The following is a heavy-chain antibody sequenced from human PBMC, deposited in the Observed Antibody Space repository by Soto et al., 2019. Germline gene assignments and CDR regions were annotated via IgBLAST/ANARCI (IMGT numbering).Heavy chain of an antibody. J-gene: IGHJ6*02. D-gene: IGHD1-26*01. CDR1: GFTFSSYR. CDR2: ISSSSSYI. Sequence: GGSLRLSCAASGFTFSSYRMTWVRQAPGKGLDWVSSISSSSSYIYYAYSVKGRFTISRDNAKNSLYLQMNSLRAEDTAVYYCARYRSGSYYNYYYYVMGVGGQGTTVTVSS. V-gene: IGHV3-21*01. CDR3: ARYRSGSYYNYYYYVMGV.